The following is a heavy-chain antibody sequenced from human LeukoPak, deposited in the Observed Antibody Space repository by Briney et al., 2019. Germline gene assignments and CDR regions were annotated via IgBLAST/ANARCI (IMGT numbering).Heavy chain of an antibody. J-gene: IGHJ4*02. Sequence: PGGSLRLSCAASGFTFSSYWMSWVRQAPGKGLEWVANIKQDGSEKYYVDSVKGRFTISRDNAKNSLYLQMNSLRAEDTAVYYCARVGSSGWLYYFDYWGQGTLVTVSS. V-gene: IGHV3-7*01. CDR1: GFTFSSYW. CDR3: ARVGSSGWLYYFDY. CDR2: IKQDGSEK. D-gene: IGHD6-19*01.